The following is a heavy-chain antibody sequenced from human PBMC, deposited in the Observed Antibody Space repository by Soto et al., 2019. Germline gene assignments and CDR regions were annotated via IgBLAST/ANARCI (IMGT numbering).Heavy chain of an antibody. J-gene: IGHJ4*02. V-gene: IGHV3-48*01. Sequence: EEQLVESGGGLVQPGGSLRLSCAASGFSFSSHIMYWVRQAPGKGLEWVWSINSGSTTIYYADSVQGRFTISRDNAKNSLYLQMNSLRADDTAVYYCLNGDYYVGQGTLVTVSS. D-gene: IGHD4-17*01. CDR1: GFSFSSHI. CDR3: LNGDYY. CDR2: INSGSTTI.